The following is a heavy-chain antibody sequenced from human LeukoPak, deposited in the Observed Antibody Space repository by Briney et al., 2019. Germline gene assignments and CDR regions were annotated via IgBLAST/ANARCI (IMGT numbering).Heavy chain of an antibody. CDR1: GFTFSSYA. V-gene: IGHV3-30*04. Sequence: GGSLRLSCAASGFTFSSYAMHWVRQAPGKGLEWVAVISYDGSNKYYADSVKGRFTISRDNSKNTLYLQMNSLRAEDTAVYYCAKGGPYCGGDCYRGGFYYYYYMDVWGKGTTVTISS. D-gene: IGHD2-21*02. CDR2: ISYDGSNK. CDR3: AKGGPYCGGDCYRGGFYYYYYMDV. J-gene: IGHJ6*03.